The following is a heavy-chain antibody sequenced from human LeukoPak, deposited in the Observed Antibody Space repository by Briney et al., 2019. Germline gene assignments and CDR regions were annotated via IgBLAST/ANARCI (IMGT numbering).Heavy chain of an antibody. CDR1: GGSISSYY. J-gene: IGHJ4*02. D-gene: IGHD4-17*01. V-gene: IGHV4-59*08. CDR3: ARGDYDFDY. Sequence: SETLSLTCTVSGGSISSYYWSWIRQPPGKGLEWIGYIYYSGSTNYNPSLKSRVTISVDTSKNQFSLKLSSVAAADTAVYYCARGDYDFDYWGQGTLVTVSS. CDR2: IYYSGST.